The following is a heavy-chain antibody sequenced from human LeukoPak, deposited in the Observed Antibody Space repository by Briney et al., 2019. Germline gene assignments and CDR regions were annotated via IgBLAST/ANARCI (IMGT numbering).Heavy chain of an antibody. D-gene: IGHD6-6*01. CDR1: GYTFTSYY. J-gene: IGHJ3*02. CDR2: INPNSGGT. Sequence: GASVKVSCKASGYTFTSYYMHWVRQAPGQGLEWMGWINPNSGGTNYAQKFQGRVTMTRDTSISTAYMELSRLRSDDTAVYYCARDLEYSSSSWYDAFDIWGQGTMVTVSS. CDR3: ARDLEYSSSSWYDAFDI. V-gene: IGHV1-2*02.